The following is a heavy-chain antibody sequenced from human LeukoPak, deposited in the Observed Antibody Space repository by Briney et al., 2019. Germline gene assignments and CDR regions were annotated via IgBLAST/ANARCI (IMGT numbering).Heavy chain of an antibody. D-gene: IGHD4-23*01. Sequence: PSETLSLPCTVSGGSIHSGDDSRRWIRQPPGKGLEWIGSIFYSGITSYNPSLESRVTISVDTSRSQFTLKLSSLIATDTGVYYCARRGYGDNSAALDVYGQGTMVTVSS. CDR1: GGSIHSGDDS. CDR3: ARRGYGDNSAALDV. CDR2: IFYSGIT. V-gene: IGHV4-39*01. J-gene: IGHJ3*01.